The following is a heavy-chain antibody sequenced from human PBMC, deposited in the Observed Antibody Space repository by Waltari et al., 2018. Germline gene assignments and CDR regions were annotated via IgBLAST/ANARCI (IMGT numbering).Heavy chain of an antibody. Sequence: QLQLQQWGAGLLKPSETLSLTCAVYGGSFSCYYWTLIRQLPSQGLAWLGEINHSGSTNYNPSLKSRVTISVDTSKNQFSLKLSSVTAADTAVYYCARVRISVSMGRRSKGRGVYYFDYWGQGTLVTVSS. D-gene: IGHD2-8*01. J-gene: IGHJ4*02. CDR2: INHSGST. CDR1: GGSFSCYY. CDR3: ARVRISVSMGRRSKGRGVYYFDY. V-gene: IGHV4-34*01.